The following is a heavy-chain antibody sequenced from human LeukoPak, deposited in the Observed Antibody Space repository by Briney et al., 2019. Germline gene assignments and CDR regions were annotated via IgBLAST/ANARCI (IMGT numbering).Heavy chain of an antibody. V-gene: IGHV3-7*01. CDR2: IEQDGSEK. D-gene: IGHD6-13*01. Sequence: PGGSLRLSCAASGFTFSSYWMSWVRQAPGKGLEWVANIEQDGSEKYYVDSVKGRFTISRDNAKNSLYLQMNSLRAEDTAVYYCARGAYSSSWYVEKFNWFDPWGQGTLVTVSS. CDR3: ARGAYSSSWYVEKFNWFDP. CDR1: GFTFSSYW. J-gene: IGHJ5*02.